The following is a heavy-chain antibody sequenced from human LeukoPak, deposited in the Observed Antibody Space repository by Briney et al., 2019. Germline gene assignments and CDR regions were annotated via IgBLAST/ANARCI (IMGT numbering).Heavy chain of an antibody. CDR1: VFTLSSYA. Sequence: GGSLRLSRAASVFTLSSYAMTWVRQAPGKGREGVSAISGSGGSTYYADSLKGRFTISRDNSKNTLYLQVNSLRAEDTAVYYRAKTIEGVRGVIITLGNGMAVWGQGTTVTVSS. D-gene: IGHD3-10*01. J-gene: IGHJ6*02. CDR2: ISGSGGST. CDR3: AKTIEGVRGVIITLGNGMAV. V-gene: IGHV3-23*01.